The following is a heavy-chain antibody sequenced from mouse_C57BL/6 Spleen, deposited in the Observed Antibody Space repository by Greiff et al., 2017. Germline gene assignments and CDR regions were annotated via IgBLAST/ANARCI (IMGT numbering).Heavy chain of an antibody. CDR1: GYTFTDYY. Sequence: VQLQQSGPVLVKPGASVKMSCKASGYTFTDYYMNWVKQSHGKSLEWIGVINPYNGGTSYNQKFKGKATLTVDKSSSTAYMELNSLTSEDSAVYYCARWGYYYGSSSYFDYWGQGTTLTVSS. CDR2: INPYNGGT. CDR3: ARWGYYYGSSSYFDY. V-gene: IGHV1-19*01. J-gene: IGHJ2*01. D-gene: IGHD1-1*01.